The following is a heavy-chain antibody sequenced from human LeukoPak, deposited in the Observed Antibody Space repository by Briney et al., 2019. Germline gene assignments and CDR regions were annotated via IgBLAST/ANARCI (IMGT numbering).Heavy chain of an antibody. D-gene: IGHD2-2*01. CDR1: GGSISSYY. J-gene: IGHJ5*02. Sequence: PSETLSLTCTVSGGSISSYYWSWIRQPPGKGLEWIGYIYYSGSTHYNPSLKSRVTISVDTSKNQFSLKLSSVTAPDTAVYYCARHVGYCSSTSCYGPWGQGTLVTVSS. V-gene: IGHV4-59*08. CDR3: ARHVGYCSSTSCYGP. CDR2: IYYSGST.